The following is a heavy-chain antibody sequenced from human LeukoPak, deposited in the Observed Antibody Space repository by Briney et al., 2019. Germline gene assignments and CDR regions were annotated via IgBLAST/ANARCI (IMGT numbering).Heavy chain of an antibody. Sequence: GGSLRLSCAASGFTFSDYYMSWIRQAPGKGLEWVSYISSSGSTIYYADSVKGRFTISRDNAKNSLYLQMNSLRAEDTAVYYCVTHHTAMVTRDYWGQGTLVTVSS. CDR1: GFTFSDYY. V-gene: IGHV3-11*01. CDR3: VTHHTAMVTRDY. J-gene: IGHJ4*02. CDR2: ISSSGSTI. D-gene: IGHD5-18*01.